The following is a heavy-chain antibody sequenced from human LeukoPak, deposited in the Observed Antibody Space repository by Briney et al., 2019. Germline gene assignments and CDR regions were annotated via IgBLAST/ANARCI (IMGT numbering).Heavy chain of an antibody. CDR1: GFTFSTYG. V-gene: IGHV3-21*01. CDR3: AKADGYSSGWYLDNWFDP. D-gene: IGHD6-19*01. J-gene: IGHJ5*02. Sequence: GGSLRLSCVASGFTFSTYGMNWLRQAPGKGPEWVSSISSTGTYIFYADSVKGRFTIARDNAKNSLYLQMNSLRAEDTAVYYCAKADGYSSGWYLDNWFDPWGQGALVTVSS. CDR2: ISSTGTYI.